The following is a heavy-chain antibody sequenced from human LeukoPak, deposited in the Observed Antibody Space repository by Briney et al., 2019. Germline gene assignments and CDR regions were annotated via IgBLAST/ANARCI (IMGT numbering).Heavy chain of an antibody. Sequence: SETLSLTCAVYGGSFSGYYWSWIRQPPGKGLEWIGEINHSGSTNYNPSLKSRVTISVDTSKNQFSLKLSSVTAADTAVYFCGSGPYFDYWGQGTLVTVSS. CDR2: INHSGST. CDR3: GSGPYFDY. V-gene: IGHV4-34*01. J-gene: IGHJ4*02. CDR1: GGSFSGYY.